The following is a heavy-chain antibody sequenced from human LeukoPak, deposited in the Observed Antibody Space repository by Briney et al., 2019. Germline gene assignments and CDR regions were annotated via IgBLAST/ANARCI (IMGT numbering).Heavy chain of an antibody. J-gene: IGHJ4*02. CDR3: AKVPQ. CDR2: ISYDGSNR. V-gene: IGHV3-30*18. CDR1: GFTFSSYG. Sequence: GGSLRLSCAASGFTFSSYGMHWVRQAPGKGLEWVAVISYDGSNRYYADSVKGRFTISRDNSKNTLYLQMNSLRAEDTAVYYCAKVPQWGQGTLVTVSS.